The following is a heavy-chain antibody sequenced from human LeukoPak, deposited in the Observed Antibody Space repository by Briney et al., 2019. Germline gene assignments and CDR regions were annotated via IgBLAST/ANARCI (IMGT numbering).Heavy chain of an antibody. CDR2: IYWNDDK. D-gene: IGHD1-1*01. CDR1: GFSLTARGVG. V-gene: IGHV2-5*01. Sequence: SGPTLAKPTQTLTLTCTFSGFSLTARGVGVGWIRQPPGKALEWLTLIYWNDDKRYSPSLRKRLTIAKDTSKNEVVLTMTDMSPVDTGTYFCAHRVSAHMTDLNDVFDIWGQGTMVTVSS. CDR3: AHRVSAHMTDLNDVFDI. J-gene: IGHJ3*02.